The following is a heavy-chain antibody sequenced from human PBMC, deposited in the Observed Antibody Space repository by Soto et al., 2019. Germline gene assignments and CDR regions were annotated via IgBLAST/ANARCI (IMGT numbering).Heavy chain of an antibody. D-gene: IGHD6-19*01. CDR1: GFTFISYG. Sequence: PGGSLRLSCAASGFTFISYGMHWVRQAPGKGLEWVAVIWYDGSNKYYAESVKGRFTISRDNSKNTLYLQMNSLRAEDTAVYYCARDSHVGSGWQLTADYWGQGTLVTVSS. V-gene: IGHV3-33*01. J-gene: IGHJ4*02. CDR3: ARDSHVGSGWQLTADY. CDR2: IWYDGSNK.